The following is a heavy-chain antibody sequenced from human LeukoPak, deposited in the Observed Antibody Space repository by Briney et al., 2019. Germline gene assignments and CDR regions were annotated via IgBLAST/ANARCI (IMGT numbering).Heavy chain of an antibody. CDR3: AKDQVISGSEASDI. J-gene: IGHJ3*02. V-gene: IGHV3-23*01. CDR1: GFTFSSYA. D-gene: IGHD2-21*01. CDR2: ISGSGVGT. Sequence: PGWSLRLSCAASGFTFSSYAMSWVRQAPGKGLEWVPAISGSGVGTYYADSVKGRFTISRDNSWNTLYLQMSSLRAEDTAVYYCAKDQVISGSEASDIWGQGTMVTVSS.